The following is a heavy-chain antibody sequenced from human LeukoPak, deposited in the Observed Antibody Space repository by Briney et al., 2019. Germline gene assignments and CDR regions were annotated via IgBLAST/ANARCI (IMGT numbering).Heavy chain of an antibody. CDR3: ARDRHWYGMDV. J-gene: IGHJ6*02. CDR1: GGSISSYY. CDR2: IYYSGST. D-gene: IGHD1-1*01. V-gene: IGHV4-59*01. Sequence: SETLSLTCTVSGGSISSYYWSWIRQPPGKGLEWIGYIYYSGSTNYNPPLKSRVTISVDTSKNQFSLKLSSVTAADTAVYYCARDRHWYGMDVWGQGTTVTVSS.